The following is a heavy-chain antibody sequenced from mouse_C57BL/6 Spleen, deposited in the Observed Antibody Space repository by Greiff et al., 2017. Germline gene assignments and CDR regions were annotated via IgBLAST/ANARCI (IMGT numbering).Heavy chain of an antibody. CDR2: IYPGDGDT. D-gene: IGHD1-1*01. CDR1: GYAFSSSW. J-gene: IGHJ1*03. Sequence: VQLQQSGPELVKPGASVKISCKASGYAFSSSWMNWVKQRPGKGLEWIGRIYPGDGDTNCNGKFKGKATLTADKSSSTAYMQLSSLTSEDSAVYFCARGAYYYGSSYWYFDVWGTGTTVTVSS. V-gene: IGHV1-82*01. CDR3: ARGAYYYGSSYWYFDV.